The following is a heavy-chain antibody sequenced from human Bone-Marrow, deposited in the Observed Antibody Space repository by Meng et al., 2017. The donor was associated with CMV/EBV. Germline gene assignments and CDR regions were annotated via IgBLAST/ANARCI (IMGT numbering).Heavy chain of an antibody. D-gene: IGHD2-15*01. V-gene: IGHV4-39*07. CDR2: IYYSGST. Sequence: SETLSLTCTVSGGSINNSSYYWGWIRQSPGKGLEWIGNIYYSGSTYYQPSLKRRVTITVDTSKNQFSLKLSSVTAADTAVYYCARERCSGGSCYSLAMDVWGQGTTVTVSS. CDR3: ARERCSGGSCYSLAMDV. J-gene: IGHJ6*02. CDR1: GGSINNSSYY.